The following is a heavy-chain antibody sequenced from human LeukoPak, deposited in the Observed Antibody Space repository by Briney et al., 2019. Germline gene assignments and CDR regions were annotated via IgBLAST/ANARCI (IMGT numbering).Heavy chain of an antibody. D-gene: IGHD6-13*01. CDR2: ISSSGSYI. Sequence: GSLRLSCAASGFTFSSYSMNWVRQAPGNGLEWVSSISSSGSYIYYADSVKGRFAISRDNAKNSLYLQMNSLRAEDTAVYYCARYDSSSSPKFDPWGQGTLVTVSS. CDR1: GFTFSSYS. V-gene: IGHV3-21*01. J-gene: IGHJ5*02. CDR3: ARYDSSSSPKFDP.